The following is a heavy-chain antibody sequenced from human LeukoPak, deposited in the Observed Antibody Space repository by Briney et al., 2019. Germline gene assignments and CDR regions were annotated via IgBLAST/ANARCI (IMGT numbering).Heavy chain of an antibody. CDR1: GGSISSYY. CDR2: IYYSGRT. CDR3: ARARRGLRSSTWNYCDY. V-gene: IGHV4-59*01. Sequence: SETLSLTCTVSGGSISSYYWSWIRQPPGKGLEWIGYIYYSGRTNYNPSLKSRVTISVDTSKNQFSLKLSSVTAADTAVYYCARARRGLRSSTWNYCDYWGQGTLVSVSS. J-gene: IGHJ4*02. D-gene: IGHD4-17*01.